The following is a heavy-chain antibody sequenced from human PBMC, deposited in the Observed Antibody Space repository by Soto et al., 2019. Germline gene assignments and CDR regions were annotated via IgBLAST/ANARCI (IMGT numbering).Heavy chain of an antibody. V-gene: IGHV4-31*03. D-gene: IGHD5-18*01. CDR3: ARDRLMATAGTARHYFGLDV. J-gene: IGHJ6*02. CDR1: GGSIRSGGYY. CDR2: IYYSGNT. Sequence: PSETLSLTCTVSGGSIRSGGYYWSWVRQNPRKGLEWIGNIYYSGNTYYNPSLKSRLTISVDTSKNQFSLNLSSVTAADTAVYYCARDRLMATAGTARHYFGLDVWGQRTTVTASS.